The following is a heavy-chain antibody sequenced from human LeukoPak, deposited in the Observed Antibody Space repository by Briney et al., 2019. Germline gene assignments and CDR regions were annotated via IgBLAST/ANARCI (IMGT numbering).Heavy chain of an antibody. CDR2: ISSSSSYI. J-gene: IGHJ6*03. Sequence: GSLRLSCAASGFTFSSYSMSWVRQAPGKGLEWVSSISSSSSYIYYADSVKGRFTISRDNAKNSLYLQVNSLRAEDTAVYYCARAGSGYDSDYYYMDVWGKGTTVTVSS. CDR3: ARAGSGYDSDYYYMDV. CDR1: GFTFSSYS. D-gene: IGHD5-12*01. V-gene: IGHV3-21*01.